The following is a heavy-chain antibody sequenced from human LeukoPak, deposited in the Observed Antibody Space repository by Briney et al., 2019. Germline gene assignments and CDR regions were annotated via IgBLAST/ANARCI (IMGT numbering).Heavy chain of an antibody. CDR1: GFTFSSYA. D-gene: IGHD3-3*01. CDR3: ARDRGSVRFFTRFNDAFDI. V-gene: IGHV3-30-3*01. Sequence: GGSLRLSCAASGFTFSSYAMHWVRQAPGKGLEWVAVISYDGSNKYYADSVKGRFTISRDNSKNTLYLQMNSLRAEDTAVYYCARDRGSVRFFTRFNDAFDIWGQGTMVTVSS. CDR2: ISYDGSNK. J-gene: IGHJ3*02.